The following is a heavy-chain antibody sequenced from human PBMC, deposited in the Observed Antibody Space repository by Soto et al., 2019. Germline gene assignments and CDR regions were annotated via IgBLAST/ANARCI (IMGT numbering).Heavy chain of an antibody. J-gene: IGHJ6*02. Sequence: QGQLVESGGGVVQPGRSLRLYCAASGFTFSRYGMHWVRQAPGKGLEWVAVISYDGSNKYYADSVKGRFTISRDNSKNTLYLQMNSLRAEDTAVYYCAKDRGWLAERYYYGMDVWGQGTTVTVSS. CDR3: AKDRGWLAERYYYGMDV. V-gene: IGHV3-30*18. CDR1: GFTFSRYG. CDR2: ISYDGSNK. D-gene: IGHD6-19*01.